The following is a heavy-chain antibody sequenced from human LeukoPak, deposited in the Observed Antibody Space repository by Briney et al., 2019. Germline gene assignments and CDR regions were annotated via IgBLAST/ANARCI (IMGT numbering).Heavy chain of an antibody. J-gene: IGHJ5*02. CDR2: IYYSGYT. CDR1: GGSISSYY. V-gene: IGHV4-59*12. D-gene: IGHD3-16*01. Sequence: PSETLSLTCTVSGGSISSYYWSWIRQPPGKGLEWIGCIYYSGYTNYKSSLKSRVTISVDTSKNQFSLKLSSVTAADTAVYYCATLPLKDRQIIYPWGQGSLVTVSS. CDR3: ATLPLKDRQIIYP.